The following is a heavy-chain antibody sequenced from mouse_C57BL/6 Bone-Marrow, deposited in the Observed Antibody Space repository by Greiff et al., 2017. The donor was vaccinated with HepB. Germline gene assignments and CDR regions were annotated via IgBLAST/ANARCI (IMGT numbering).Heavy chain of an antibody. J-gene: IGHJ3*01. CDR1: GYSFTDYN. D-gene: IGHD2-4*01. CDR3: ARGGIYYYYECAY. CDR2: INPNDGTT. Sequence: VQLQQSGPELVKPGASVKISCKASGYSFTDYNMHWVKQSPGQSLEWIGVINPNDGTTSYNQKFKGKATLTVDPSSSTAYMQLNSLTSEGSAVYYCARGGIYYYYECAYWGQGTLVTVSA. V-gene: IGHV1-39*01.